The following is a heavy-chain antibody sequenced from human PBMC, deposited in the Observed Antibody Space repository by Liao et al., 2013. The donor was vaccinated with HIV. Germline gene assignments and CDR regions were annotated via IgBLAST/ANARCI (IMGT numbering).Heavy chain of an antibody. CDR1: GGTFSGYQ. Sequence: QVQLQQWGAGLLKPSETLSLTCAVYGGTFSGYQWSWIRQPAGKGLEWIGRIYNSVSTPGSTNYNPSLQTRVTMSVDTSKNQFSLRLNSVTAADTAVYYCARGKCSDGSCYNFDYWGQGILVTVSS. V-gene: IGHV4-59*10. CDR3: ARGKCSDGSCYNFDY. CDR2: IYNSVSTPGST. D-gene: IGHD2-15*01. J-gene: IGHJ4*02.